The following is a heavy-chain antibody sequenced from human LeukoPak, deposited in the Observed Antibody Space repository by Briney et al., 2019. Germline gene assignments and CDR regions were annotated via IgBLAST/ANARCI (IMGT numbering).Heavy chain of an antibody. J-gene: IGHJ4*02. CDR1: GYTFTSYG. D-gene: IGHD2-15*01. V-gene: IGHV1-18*01. CDR3: ARDHLVVAQPEGVY. Sequence: ASVKVSCKASGYTFTSYGISWVRQAPGQGLEWMGWISAYNGNTNYAQKLQGRVTMTTDTSTSTAYMELRSVRSDDTAVYYCARDHLVVAQPEGVYWGQGTLVTVSS. CDR2: ISAYNGNT.